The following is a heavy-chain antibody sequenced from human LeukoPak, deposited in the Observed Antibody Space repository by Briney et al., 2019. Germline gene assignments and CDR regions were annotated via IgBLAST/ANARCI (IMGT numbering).Heavy chain of an antibody. CDR1: GFTFSSYS. Sequence: GGSLRLSCAASGFTFSSYSMNWVRQAPGKGLEWVSSISSSSSYIYYADSVKGRFTISRDNAKNSLYLQMNSLRAEDTAVYYCARDISIIYETEDYWGQGTLVTVSS. D-gene: IGHD3-3*01. CDR3: ARDISIIYETEDY. CDR2: ISSSSSYI. V-gene: IGHV3-21*01. J-gene: IGHJ4*02.